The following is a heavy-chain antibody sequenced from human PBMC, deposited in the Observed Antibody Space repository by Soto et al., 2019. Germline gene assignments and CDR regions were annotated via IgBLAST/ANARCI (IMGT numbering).Heavy chain of an antibody. CDR2: IGGSSSCI. V-gene: IGHV3-21*01. D-gene: IGHD1-1*01. CDR1: GFTFSSHA. CDR3: ARSGGVQLERRFRWFDP. Sequence: GGSLRLSCAASGFTFSSHAMSWVRQAPGKGLDWVSSIGGSSSCIYYADSVKGRFTICRDNSKNSLYLQMNSLRAEDTAVYYCARSGGVQLERRFRWFDPWGQGTLVTVSS. J-gene: IGHJ5*02.